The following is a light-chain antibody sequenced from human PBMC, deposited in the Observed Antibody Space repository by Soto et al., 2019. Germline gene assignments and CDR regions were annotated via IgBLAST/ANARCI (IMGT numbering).Light chain of an antibody. J-gene: IGKJ4*01. CDR3: QQRSNGPALT. V-gene: IGKV3-11*01. CDR1: QSVSTY. CDR2: DPS. Sequence: EIVLTQSPATLSLSPGERATLFCRASQSVSTYLAWYQQKPGQAPRLLIYDPSNRTTGIPARFSGSGAGTDFTLTISSREPEDFAVYYWQQRSNGPALTFGGGTKGEIK.